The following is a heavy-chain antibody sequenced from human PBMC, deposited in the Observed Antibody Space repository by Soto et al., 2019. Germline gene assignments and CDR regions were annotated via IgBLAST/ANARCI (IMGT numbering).Heavy chain of an antibody. Sequence: PSETLSLTCTVSGGSISSGGYYWSWIRQHPGKGLEWIGYIYYSGSTYYNPSLKSRVTISVDTSKNQFSLKLSSVTAADTAVYYCATLDGFGELSYFDYWGQGTLVTVSS. CDR3: ATLDGFGELSYFDY. V-gene: IGHV4-31*03. CDR1: GGSISSGGYY. J-gene: IGHJ4*02. D-gene: IGHD3-10*01. CDR2: IYYSGST.